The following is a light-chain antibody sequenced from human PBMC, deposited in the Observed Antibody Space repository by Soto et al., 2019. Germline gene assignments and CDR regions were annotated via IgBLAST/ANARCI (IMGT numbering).Light chain of an antibody. CDR1: SSDVGAYNY. CDR3: ISYTSSSTWV. V-gene: IGLV2-14*01. J-gene: IGLJ3*02. CDR2: EVS. Sequence: QSALTQPASVSGSPGQSITISCTGTSSDVGAYNYVSWYQQHPGKAPKLMIYEVSNRPSGVSDRFSGSRSGNTASLTISGPQAEDESDYYCISYTSSSTWVFGGGTKVTVL.